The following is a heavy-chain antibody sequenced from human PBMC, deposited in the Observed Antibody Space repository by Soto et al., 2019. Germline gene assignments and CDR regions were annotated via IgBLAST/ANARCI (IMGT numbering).Heavy chain of an antibody. D-gene: IGHD2-2*01. V-gene: IGHV2-5*02. CDR3: AHSDAVSDAFDI. J-gene: IGHJ3*02. CDR2: IYWDDDK. Sequence: QITLKESGPTLVKPTQTLTLTCTFSGFSLRISGVGVGWIRQPPGKALEWLALIYWDDDKRYSPSLKSRLTITKHTAKNQVVLTMTNMDPVDTATYYRAHSDAVSDAFDIWGQGTMVTVSS. CDR1: GFSLRISGVG.